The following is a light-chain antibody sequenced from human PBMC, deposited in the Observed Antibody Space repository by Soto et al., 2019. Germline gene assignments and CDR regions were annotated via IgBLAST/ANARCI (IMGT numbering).Light chain of an antibody. Sequence: QSALTQPASVSGSPGQSITISCTGTSSDVGGYKYVSWYQLHPGKAPKLMIYEVSNRPSGVSNRFSGSKSGNTASLTISGLQTEDEADYYCSSYTSSSTPVVFGGGTKLTVL. CDR3: SSYTSSSTPVV. CDR1: SSDVGGYKY. J-gene: IGLJ2*01. V-gene: IGLV2-14*01. CDR2: EVS.